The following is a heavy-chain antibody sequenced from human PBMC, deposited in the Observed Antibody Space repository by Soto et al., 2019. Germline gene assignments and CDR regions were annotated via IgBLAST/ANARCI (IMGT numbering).Heavy chain of an antibody. D-gene: IGHD1-26*01. Sequence: SETLSLTCTVSGGSVSSGTYYWSWIRQPPGKGLEWIGYIYYSGSTNYNPSLKSRVTISVDTSKNQFSLKLSSVTAADTAVYYCAREEEAAPRAYYFDYWGQGTLVTVSS. CDR1: GGSVSSGTYY. CDR3: AREEEAAPRAYYFDY. V-gene: IGHV4-61*01. CDR2: IYYSGST. J-gene: IGHJ4*02.